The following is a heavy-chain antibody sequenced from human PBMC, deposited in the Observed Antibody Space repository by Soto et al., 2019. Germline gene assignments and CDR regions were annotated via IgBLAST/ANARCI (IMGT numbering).Heavy chain of an antibody. V-gene: IGHV5-10-1*01. Sequence: EVQLVQSGAEVKKPGESLRISCKGSGYSFTSYWISWVRQMPGKGLEWMGRIDPTDSYTNYSPSFQGHVTISADKSIGTAYLQWSSLKASDTAMYYCAREVDYYGSGSYYNAPRPDYWGQGTLVTVSS. CDR1: GYSFTSYW. CDR2: IDPTDSYT. CDR3: AREVDYYGSGSYYNAPRPDY. D-gene: IGHD3-10*01. J-gene: IGHJ4*02.